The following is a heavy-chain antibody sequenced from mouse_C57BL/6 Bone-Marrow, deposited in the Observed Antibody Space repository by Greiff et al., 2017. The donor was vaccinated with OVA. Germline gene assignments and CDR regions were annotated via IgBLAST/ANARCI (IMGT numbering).Heavy chain of an antibody. Sequence: QVQLQQPGAELVKPGASVKLSCKASGYTFTSYWMHWVKQRPGQGLEWIGMIHPNSGSTNYNEKFKSKATLTVDKSSSTAHMQLSSLTSEDSAVYYCARWRTPHYFDYWGQGTTLTVSS. CDR2: IHPNSGST. V-gene: IGHV1-64*01. CDR1: GYTFTSYW. CDR3: ARWRTPHYFDY. J-gene: IGHJ2*01.